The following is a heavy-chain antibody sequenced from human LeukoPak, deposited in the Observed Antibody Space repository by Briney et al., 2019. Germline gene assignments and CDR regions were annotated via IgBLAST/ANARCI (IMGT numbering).Heavy chain of an antibody. V-gene: IGHV3-23*01. J-gene: IGHJ4*02. CDR3: TRRSGTYYHGFDY. D-gene: IGHD3-10*01. Sequence: GGSLRLSCAASGFTFSSYVLSWVCQAPGKGLEWVSTISSSGDSTYYADSVKGRFTISRDNSKNTLYLHMNSLRAEDTAVYYCTRRSGTYYHGFDYWGQRTLVTVSS. CDR2: ISSSGDST. CDR1: GFTFSSYV.